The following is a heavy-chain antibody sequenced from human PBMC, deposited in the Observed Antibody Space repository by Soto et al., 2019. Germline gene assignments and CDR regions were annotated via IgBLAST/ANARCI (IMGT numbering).Heavy chain of an antibody. CDR1: GGTFSSYA. CDR2: IIPIFGTA. D-gene: IGHD6-13*01. CDR3: ARAAAAGYYYYGMDV. Sequence: GASVKVSCKASGGTFSSYAISWVRQAPGQGLEWMGGIIPIFGTANYAQKFQGRVTITADESTSTAYMELSSLRSEDTAVYYCARAAAAGYYYYGMDVCVQGTTVTVSS. V-gene: IGHV1-69*13. J-gene: IGHJ6*02.